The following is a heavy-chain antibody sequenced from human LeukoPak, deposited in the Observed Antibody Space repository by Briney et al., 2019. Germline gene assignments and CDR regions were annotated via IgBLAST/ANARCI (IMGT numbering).Heavy chain of an antibody. Sequence: SETLSLTCTVSDGSISNTTNYWGWIRQSPGKGLEWIGNVFYRGNSNDNPSLRSRVTMSVDASKNQLSLKLSSVPAADTAVYFCARATWTSRWFPFDSWGQGTLVTVSS. CDR1: DGSISNTTNY. J-gene: IGHJ4*02. D-gene: IGHD3-10*01. CDR2: VFYRGNS. V-gene: IGHV4-39*01. CDR3: ARATWTSRWFPFDS.